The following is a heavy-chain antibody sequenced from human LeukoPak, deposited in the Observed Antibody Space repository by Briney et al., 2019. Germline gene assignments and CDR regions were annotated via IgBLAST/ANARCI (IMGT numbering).Heavy chain of an antibody. CDR1: GGSISSYY. CDR3: ARQGLIVGATHFDY. D-gene: IGHD1-26*01. CDR2: IYYSGST. Sequence: PSETLSLTCTVSGGSISSYYWSWIRQPPGKGLEWIGYIYYSGSTNYNPSLKSRVTTSVDTSKNQFSLKLSSVTAADTAVYYCARQGLIVGATHFDYWGQGTLVTVSS. V-gene: IGHV4-59*08. J-gene: IGHJ4*02.